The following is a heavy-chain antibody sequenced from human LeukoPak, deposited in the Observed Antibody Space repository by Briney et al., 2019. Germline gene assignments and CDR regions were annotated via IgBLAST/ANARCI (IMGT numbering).Heavy chain of an antibody. CDR3: AKAGDYGDYGALGYYYYGMDV. J-gene: IGHJ6*02. Sequence: GGSLRLSCAASGFTFDDYAMRWVRQAPGKGLEWVSLISGDGGSTYYADSVKGRFTISRDNSKNSLYLQMNSLRTEDTALYYCAKAGDYGDYGALGYYYYGMDVWGQGTTVTVSS. CDR1: GFTFDDYA. D-gene: IGHD4-17*01. CDR2: ISGDGGST. V-gene: IGHV3-43*02.